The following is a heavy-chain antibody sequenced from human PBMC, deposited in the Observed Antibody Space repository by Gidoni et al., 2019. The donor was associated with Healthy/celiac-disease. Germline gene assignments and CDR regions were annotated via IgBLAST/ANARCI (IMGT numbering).Heavy chain of an antibody. V-gene: IGHV1-18*04. CDR1: GYTFTRYG. CDR2: IRAYNGNT. J-gene: IGHJ6*02. D-gene: IGHD2-2*01. CDR3: ARDPNRGEDIVVVPAGRYYYYYGMDV. Sequence: QVQLVQSGAEVKKPGASVTVSCKASGYTFTRYGISWVRQAPGQGLEWMGWIRAYNGNTNYAQKLQGRVTMTTDTSTSTAYMELRSLRSDDTAVYYCARDPNRGEDIVVVPAGRYYYYYGMDVWGQGTTVTVSS.